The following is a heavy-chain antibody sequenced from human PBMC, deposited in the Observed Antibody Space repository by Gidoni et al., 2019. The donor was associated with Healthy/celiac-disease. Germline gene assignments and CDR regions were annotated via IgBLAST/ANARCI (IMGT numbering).Heavy chain of an antibody. V-gene: IGHV3-21*01. CDR2: ISSSSSYI. Sequence: EVQLVESGGGLVKPGGSLRLSCAASGFTFSSYSMNWVRQAPGKGLEWVSSISSSSSYIYYADSVKGRFTISRDNAKNSLYLQMNSLRAEDTAVYYCARESIAARHAFDIWGQGTMVTVSS. D-gene: IGHD6-6*01. J-gene: IGHJ3*02. CDR3: ARESIAARHAFDI. CDR1: GFTFSSYS.